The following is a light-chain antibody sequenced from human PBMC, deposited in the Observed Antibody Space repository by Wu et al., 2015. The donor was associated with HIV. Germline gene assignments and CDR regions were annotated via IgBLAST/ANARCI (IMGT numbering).Light chain of an antibody. J-gene: IGKJ5*01. Sequence: TVSCRASQRIDSRSLAWYQQRLGQAPRLLISAASNRAAGIPDRFNGSGSGTDFILTISRLEPEDSALYFCQQYGGSPPVTFGQGTRLEIK. V-gene: IGKV3-20*01. CDR3: QQYGGSPPVT. CDR2: AAS. CDR1: QRIDSRS.